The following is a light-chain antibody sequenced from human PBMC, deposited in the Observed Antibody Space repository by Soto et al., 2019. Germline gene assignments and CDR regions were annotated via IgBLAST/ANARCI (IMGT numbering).Light chain of an antibody. CDR2: GAS. CDR1: QSISYN. Sequence: EIVMTQSPSTLSVSPGERATLSCRASQSISYNLAWYQQKPGQAPRLFIYGASTRATGIPARFSGSGSGTEFTLTISSLQSEDFAVYYCQQYNNWPPYTFGQGTKLEIK. V-gene: IGKV3-15*01. J-gene: IGKJ2*01. CDR3: QQYNNWPPYT.